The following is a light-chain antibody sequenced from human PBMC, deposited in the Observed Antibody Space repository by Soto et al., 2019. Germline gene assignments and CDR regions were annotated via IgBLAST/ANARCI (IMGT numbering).Light chain of an antibody. CDR1: NIGSKS. J-gene: IGLJ3*02. CDR2: ADS. Sequence: SYELTQPPSVSVAPGQPARITCGGNNIGSKSVNWYQQKPVQAPVLVVYADSDRTSGIPERFSGSNSGNTATLTISRFEAGDEAHYYCQVWDWSSDHPGVFCGGTKLTV. V-gene: IGLV3-21*02. CDR3: QVWDWSSDHPGV.